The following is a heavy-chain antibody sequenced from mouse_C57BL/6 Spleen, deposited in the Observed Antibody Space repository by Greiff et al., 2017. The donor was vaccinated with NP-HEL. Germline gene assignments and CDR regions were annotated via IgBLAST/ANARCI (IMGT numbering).Heavy chain of an antibody. CDR1: GYAFSSSW. V-gene: IGHV1-82*01. Sequence: VQLQQSGPELVKPGASVKISCKASGYAFSSSWMNWVKQRPGKGLEWIGRIYPGDGDTNYNGKFKGKATLTADKSSSTAYMQLSSLTSEDSAVYFCARCDYDGYWGQGTTLTVSS. D-gene: IGHD2-4*01. CDR2: IYPGDGDT. J-gene: IGHJ2*01. CDR3: ARCDYDGY.